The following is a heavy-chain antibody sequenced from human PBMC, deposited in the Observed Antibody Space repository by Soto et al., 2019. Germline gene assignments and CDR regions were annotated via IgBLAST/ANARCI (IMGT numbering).Heavy chain of an antibody. J-gene: IGHJ4*02. Sequence: QVQLVQSGAEVKKPGASVKVSCKASGYTFTSYGISWVREAPGQGLEWMGWISGYNGNTNYAQKLQGRVTMTTATPTSTAYMEMMSLRSDDTAVYYCAGPTLQLGISSAGAFGYWGQGPLVTVSS. CDR2: ISGYNGNT. CDR3: AGPTLQLGISSAGAFGY. V-gene: IGHV1-18*01. CDR1: GYTFTSYG. D-gene: IGHD6-13*01.